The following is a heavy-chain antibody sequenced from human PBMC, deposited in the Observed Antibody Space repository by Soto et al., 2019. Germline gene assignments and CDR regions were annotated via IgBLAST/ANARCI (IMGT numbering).Heavy chain of an antibody. D-gene: IGHD3-9*01. CDR1: GFTFSSYA. CDR2: ISGSGGST. J-gene: IGHJ4*02. V-gene: IGHV3-23*01. Sequence: GGSLRLSCAASGFTFSSYAMSWVRQAPGKGLEWVSAISGSGGSTYYADSVKGRFTISRDNSKNTLYLQMNSLRAEDTAVYYCATPSYDILTGYYAPFDYWGQGTLVTVSS. CDR3: ATPSYDILTGYYAPFDY.